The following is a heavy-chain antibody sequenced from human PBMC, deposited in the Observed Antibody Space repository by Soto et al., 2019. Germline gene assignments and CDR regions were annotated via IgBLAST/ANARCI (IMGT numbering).Heavy chain of an antibody. V-gene: IGHV4-34*01. CDR1: GGSFGAYY. CDR2: INHRGRT. J-gene: IGHJ4*02. D-gene: IGHD3-9*01. CDR3: ARVRDNYDILPGYYKAFDY. Sequence: SETLSLTCAVYGGSFGAYYWNWIRQPPGKGLEWIGEINHRGRTKYNPSLKSRVTISVDTSKNQFSLKLSSVTAADTAVYYCARVRDNYDILPGYYKAFDYWGQGTLVTVSS.